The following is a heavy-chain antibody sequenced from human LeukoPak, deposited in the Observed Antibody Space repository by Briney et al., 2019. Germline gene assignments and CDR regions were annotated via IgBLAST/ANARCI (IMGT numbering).Heavy chain of an antibody. CDR3: ARPQHGDLYAFDI. D-gene: IGHD4-17*01. CDR2: INGGGSSA. J-gene: IGHJ3*02. CDR1: GFPFRSYW. Sequence: GGSLRLPCTASGFPFRSYWMHWVRQAPGKGLVWVSAINGGGSSATYADSVKGRFTISRDSAKNTVYLQMNSLRAEDTAVYYCARPQHGDLYAFDIWGQGTMVTVSS. V-gene: IGHV3-74*01.